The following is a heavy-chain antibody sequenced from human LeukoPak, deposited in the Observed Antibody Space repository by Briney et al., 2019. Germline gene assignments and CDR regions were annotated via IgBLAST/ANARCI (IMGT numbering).Heavy chain of an antibody. V-gene: IGHV3-72*01. D-gene: IGHD2-21*01. CDR1: GFAFSDHC. Sequence: GGSLRLSCAASGFAFSDHCMDWVRQAPGEGLEWVARIRDKGSSHTTEYAAFVKGRFTISRDDSKNSLYLQMNSLKIQDTAVYYCARGPGRGGEMDVWGQGTTVTVSS. J-gene: IGHJ6*02. CDR2: IRDKGSSHTT. CDR3: ARGPGRGGEMDV.